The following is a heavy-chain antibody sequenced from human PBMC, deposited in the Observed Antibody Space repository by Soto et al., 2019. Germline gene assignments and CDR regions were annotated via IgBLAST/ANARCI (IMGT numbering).Heavy chain of an antibody. CDR1: GYTFTSYG. V-gene: IGHV1-3*01. Sequence: ASVKVSCKASGYTFTSYGIHWVRQAPGQRLEWMGWINAANGDTKYSPKFRGRVTITRDTSASTAYMELSSLRSEDTAVYYCVRRHVSATGIDWFDPWGQGTLVTVSS. J-gene: IGHJ5*02. CDR2: INAANGDT. CDR3: VRRHVSATGIDWFDP. D-gene: IGHD6-13*01.